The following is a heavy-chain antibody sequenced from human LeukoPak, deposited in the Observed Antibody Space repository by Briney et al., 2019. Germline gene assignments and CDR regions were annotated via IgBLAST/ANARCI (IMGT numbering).Heavy chain of an antibody. CDR3: ARDRYGGYRYYYYGMDV. CDR1: GFTVSSNY. D-gene: IGHD4-23*01. V-gene: IGHV3-53*01. J-gene: IGHJ6*02. CDR2: IYSGGST. Sequence: GGSLRLSCAASGFTVSSNYMSWVRQAPGKGLEWVSVIYSGGSTYYADSVKGRFTISRDNSKNTLYLQMNSLRAEDTAVYYCARDRYGGYRYYYYGMDVWGQGTTVTVSS.